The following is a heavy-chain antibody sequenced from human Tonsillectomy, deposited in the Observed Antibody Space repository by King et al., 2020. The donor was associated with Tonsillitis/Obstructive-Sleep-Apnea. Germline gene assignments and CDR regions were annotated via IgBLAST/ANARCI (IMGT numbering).Heavy chain of an antibody. Sequence: VQLVQSGGGLVQPGGSLRLSCAGSGFTFSSYWMSWVRQAPGRGLEWVANIKQDGSERYYVDSVKGRFTISRDNAKNSLYVQRNSLRAEDTAVYYCAREEGKMAAAGTDLFDYWGQGTLVTVSS. V-gene: IGHV3-7*04. J-gene: IGHJ4*02. D-gene: IGHD6-13*01. CDR3: AREEGKMAAAGTDLFDY. CDR2: IKQDGSER. CDR1: GFTFSSYW.